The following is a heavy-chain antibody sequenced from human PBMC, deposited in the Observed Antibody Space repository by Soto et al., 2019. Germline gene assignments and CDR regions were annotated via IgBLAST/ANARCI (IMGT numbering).Heavy chain of an antibody. V-gene: IGHV5-51*01. CDR1: GYSFTSYW. Sequence: PGESLKISCKGSGYSFTSYWIGWVRQMPGKGLEWMGIIYPGDSDTRYSPSFQGQVTISADKSISTAYLRWSSLKASDTAMYYCARHGDGSGSYYTKFDYWGQGTLVTVSS. CDR3: ARHGDGSGSYYTKFDY. D-gene: IGHD3-10*01. CDR2: IYPGDSDT. J-gene: IGHJ4*02.